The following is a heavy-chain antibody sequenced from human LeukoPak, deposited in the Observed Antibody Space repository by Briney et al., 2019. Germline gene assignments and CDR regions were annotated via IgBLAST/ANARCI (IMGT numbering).Heavy chain of an antibody. J-gene: IGHJ5*02. CDR3: ARDLVTMVFDP. D-gene: IGHD3-10*01. Sequence: GGSLRLSCAASGFTFSSYGMHWVRQAPGKGLEWVAVIWYDGSNKYYADSVKGRFTISRDNSKNTLYLQMNSLRAKDTAVYYCARDLVTMVFDPWGQGTLVTVSS. CDR2: IWYDGSNK. CDR1: GFTFSSYG. V-gene: IGHV3-33*01.